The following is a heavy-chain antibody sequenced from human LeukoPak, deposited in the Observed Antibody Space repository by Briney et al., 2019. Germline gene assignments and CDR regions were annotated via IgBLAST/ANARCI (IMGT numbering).Heavy chain of an antibody. V-gene: IGHV3-53*01. CDR2: IYSGGST. J-gene: IGHJ5*02. CDR3: ARDSSYVGPSVRWFDP. Sequence: GGSLRLSCAASGFTVSSNYMSWVRQAPGKGLEWVSGIYSGGSTYYAASVKDRFTISRDNSKNTLYLQMTSLRAEDTAVFYCARDSSYVGPSVRWFDPWGQGTLVTVSS. CDR1: GFTVSSNY. D-gene: IGHD3-10*02.